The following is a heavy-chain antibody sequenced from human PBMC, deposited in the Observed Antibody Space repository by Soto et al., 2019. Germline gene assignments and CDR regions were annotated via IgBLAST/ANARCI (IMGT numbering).Heavy chain of an antibody. CDR3: VKFGYYYDSSGYSDV. J-gene: IGHJ6*02. V-gene: IGHV3-64D*06. Sequence: PGGSLRLSCSASGFTFSSYAMHWVRQAPGKGLEYVSAISSNGGGTYYADSVKGRFTISRDNSKNTLYLQMSSLRAEDTAVYYCVKFGYYYDSSGYSDVWGQGTTVTVSS. CDR2: ISSNGGGT. CDR1: GFTFSSYA. D-gene: IGHD3-22*01.